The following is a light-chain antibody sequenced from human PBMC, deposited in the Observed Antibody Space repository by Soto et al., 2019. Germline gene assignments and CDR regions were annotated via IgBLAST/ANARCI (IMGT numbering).Light chain of an antibody. CDR2: GNN. Sequence: QSVLTQPRSVSGAPGQRVTISCTGSSSNIGAGYDVHWYQQLPGTAPKLLIYGNNNRPSGVPDRFSGSKSGTSASLAITGLQAEDEADYYCQSYDRSLSGHVVFGGGTKLTVL. V-gene: IGLV1-40*01. CDR3: QSYDRSLSGHVV. CDR1: SSNIGAGYD. J-gene: IGLJ2*01.